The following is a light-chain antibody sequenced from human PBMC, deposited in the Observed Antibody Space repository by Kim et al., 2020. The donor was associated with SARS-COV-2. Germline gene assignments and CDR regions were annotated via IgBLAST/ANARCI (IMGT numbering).Light chain of an antibody. CDR1: NSDIGRFNY. CDR2: EVT. CDR3: NSYVGSDHLV. J-gene: IGLJ3*02. V-gene: IGLV2-8*01. Sequence: QSALTQPPSASGSPGQSVTISCTGTNSDIGRFNYVSWYQQHPGKAPKLMIFEVTKRPSGVPDHFSGSKSGNTASLTVSGLQAEDEADYYCNSYVGSDHLVFGGGPQLTVL.